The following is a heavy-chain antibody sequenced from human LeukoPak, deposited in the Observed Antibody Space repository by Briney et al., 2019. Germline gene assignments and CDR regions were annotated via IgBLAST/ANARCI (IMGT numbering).Heavy chain of an antibody. J-gene: IGHJ6*03. Sequence: PSETLSLTCAVYGGSFSGYYWSWIRQPPGKGLEWIGEINHSGSTNYIPSLKSRVTISVDTSKNQFSLKLSSVTAADTAVYYCARSVGVYSNYPTYYYYYYMDVWGKGTTVTVSS. D-gene: IGHD4-11*01. CDR2: INHSGST. CDR3: ARSVGVYSNYPTYYYYYYMDV. CDR1: GGSFSGYY. V-gene: IGHV4-34*01.